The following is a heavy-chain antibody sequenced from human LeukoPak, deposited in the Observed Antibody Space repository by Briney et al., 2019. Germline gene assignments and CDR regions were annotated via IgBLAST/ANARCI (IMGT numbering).Heavy chain of an antibody. CDR1: GGSISSGSYY. CDR2: IYTSGST. D-gene: IGHD6-19*01. J-gene: IGHJ4*02. V-gene: IGHV4-61*02. CDR3: ARVRQWLLVIDY. Sequence: PSETLSLTCTVSGGSISSGSYYWSWIRQPAGKGLEWIGRIYTSGSTNYSPSLKSRVTISVDTSKNQFSLKLSSVTAADTAVYYCARVRQWLLVIDYWGQGTLVTVSS.